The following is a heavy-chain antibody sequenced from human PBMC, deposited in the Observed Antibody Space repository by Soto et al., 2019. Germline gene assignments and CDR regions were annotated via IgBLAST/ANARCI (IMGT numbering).Heavy chain of an antibody. CDR3: ARLSTLIVVVPAATTYFHH. CDR2: IYPGDSDT. D-gene: IGHD2-2*01. J-gene: IGHJ1*01. Sequence: PGESLKISCKGSGYSFTRYWIGWVRQMPGKGLEWMGIIYPGDSDTRYSPSFQGQVTISADKSISTAYLQWSSLKASDTAMYYCARLSTLIVVVPAATTYFHHWGQGTLVTVSS. V-gene: IGHV5-51*01. CDR1: GYSFTRYW.